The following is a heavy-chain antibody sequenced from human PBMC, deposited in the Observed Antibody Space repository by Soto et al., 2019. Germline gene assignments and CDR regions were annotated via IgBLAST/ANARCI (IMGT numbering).Heavy chain of an antibody. D-gene: IGHD3-22*01. V-gene: IGHV3-23*01. CDR1: GFTFSSYA. Sequence: PGVSLRLSCAASGFTFSSYAMSWVLPSPGKGLEWVSAISAGAVATNYADSVKGRFTISRDNSKNTLYLQMHSLRAEDTAVYYCAKGRESSGSYRPFDYWGQGALVTVSS. CDR3: AKGRESSGSYRPFDY. J-gene: IGHJ4*02. CDR2: ISAGAVAT.